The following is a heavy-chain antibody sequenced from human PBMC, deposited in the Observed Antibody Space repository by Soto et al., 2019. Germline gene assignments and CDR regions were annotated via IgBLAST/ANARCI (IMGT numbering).Heavy chain of an antibody. J-gene: IGHJ5*02. Sequence: SETLSLTCTVSGGSISSSSYYWGWIRQPPGKGLEWIGYIYYSGSTNYNPSLKSRVTISVDTSKNQFSLKLSSVTAADTAVYYCARDNKDWFDPWGQGTLVTVSS. CDR3: ARDNKDWFDP. V-gene: IGHV4-61*01. CDR1: GGSISSSSYY. CDR2: IYYSGST.